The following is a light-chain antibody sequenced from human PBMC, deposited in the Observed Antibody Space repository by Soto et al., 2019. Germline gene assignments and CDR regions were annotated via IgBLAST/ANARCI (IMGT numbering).Light chain of an antibody. CDR2: DVT. V-gene: IGLV2-14*01. CDR1: SSDVGSYDY. J-gene: IGLJ3*02. Sequence: QSALTQPASVSGAPGQSITISCTGTSSDVGSYDYVSWYQQHPGKAPKVMIYDVTNRPSGVSNRFSGSKSGNTASLTISGLQAEDEDDYYCISYTSSSTWVFGGGTKLTVL. CDR3: ISYTSSSTWV.